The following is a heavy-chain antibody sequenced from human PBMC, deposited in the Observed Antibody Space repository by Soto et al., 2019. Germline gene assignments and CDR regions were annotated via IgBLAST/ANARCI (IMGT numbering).Heavy chain of an antibody. Sequence: HPGGSLRLSCAASGFTFSIYGMHWVRQAPGKGLEWVAVIWYDGSNKYYADSVKGRFTISRDNSKNTLYLQMNSLRAEDTAVYYCARDQGGIVGATLAYFDYWGQGTLVTVSS. CDR3: ARDQGGIVGATLAYFDY. CDR2: IWYDGSNK. V-gene: IGHV3-33*01. D-gene: IGHD1-26*01. CDR1: GFTFSIYG. J-gene: IGHJ4*02.